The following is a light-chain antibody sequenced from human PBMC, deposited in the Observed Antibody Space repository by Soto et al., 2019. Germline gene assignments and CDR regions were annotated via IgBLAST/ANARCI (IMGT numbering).Light chain of an antibody. V-gene: IGKV1-39*01. CDR2: GAS. CDR3: QHSNNAPYA. Sequence: DIQMTQSPSSLSASVGDRVTITCRASQSISSHLNWYQQKPGKSPELLIYGASNLQSGVPTRFSGSGSGTDFTLTISTLQFVDFATYYCQHSNNAPYAFGQGTKLEIK. CDR1: QSISSH. J-gene: IGKJ2*01.